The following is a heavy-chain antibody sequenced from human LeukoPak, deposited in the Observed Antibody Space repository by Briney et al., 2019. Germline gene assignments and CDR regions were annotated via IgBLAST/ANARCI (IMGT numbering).Heavy chain of an antibody. D-gene: IGHD6-19*01. CDR2: IIPIFGTA. CDR3: ARDDNSSGWSGSGY. Sequence: GASVNVSCKASGGTFSSYAISWVRQAPGQGLEWMGGIIPIFGTANYAQKLQGRVTITADESTSTAYMELSSLRSEDTAVYYCARDDNSSGWSGSGYWGQGTLVTVSS. CDR1: GGTFSSYA. J-gene: IGHJ4*02. V-gene: IGHV1-69*13.